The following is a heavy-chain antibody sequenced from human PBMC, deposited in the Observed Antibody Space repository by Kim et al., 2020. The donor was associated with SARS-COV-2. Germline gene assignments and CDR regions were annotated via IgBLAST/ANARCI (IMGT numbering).Heavy chain of an antibody. Sequence: TSYAESVKGRFTISRENAKNTLYLQMNSLGAEDTAVYYCVRLVVAAPFDFWGQGTLVTVSS. V-gene: IGHV3-74*01. J-gene: IGHJ4*02. CDR2: T. D-gene: IGHD2-15*01. CDR3: VRLVVAAPFDF.